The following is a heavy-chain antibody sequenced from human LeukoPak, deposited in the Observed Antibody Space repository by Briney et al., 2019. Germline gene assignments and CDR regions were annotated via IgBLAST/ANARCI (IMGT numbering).Heavy chain of an antibody. Sequence: GGSLRLSCAASGFTFSSYNMNWVRQAPGKGLEWVSSISSGTSYIYYADSVKGRFTISRDNAKNSLYLQMNSLRAEDTAVYDCARVGGSYNFDYWCQGTLVTVSS. CDR3: ARVGGSYNFDY. CDR1: GFTFSSYN. D-gene: IGHD1-26*01. V-gene: IGHV3-21*01. J-gene: IGHJ4*02. CDR2: ISSGTSYI.